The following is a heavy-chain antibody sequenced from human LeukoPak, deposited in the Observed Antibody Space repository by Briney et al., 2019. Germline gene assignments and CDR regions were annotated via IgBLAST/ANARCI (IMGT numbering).Heavy chain of an antibody. CDR2: IYYSGTT. Sequence: SETLSLTCTVSGGSITNSYYWGWIRQPPGKGLEWIGSIYYSGTTYYNPSLKSRVTISVDTSKNQFSLKLSSVTAADTAVYYCARDVRPDDAFDIWGQGTMVTVSS. J-gene: IGHJ3*02. CDR3: ARDVRPDDAFDI. CDR1: GGSITNSYY. V-gene: IGHV4-39*07.